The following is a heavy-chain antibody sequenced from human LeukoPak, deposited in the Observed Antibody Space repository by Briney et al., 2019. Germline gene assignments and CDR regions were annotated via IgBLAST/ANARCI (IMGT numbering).Heavy chain of an antibody. CDR2: IYYSGST. CDR3: ASGQYDYVWGSYRPGAFDI. V-gene: IGHV4-59*01. J-gene: IGHJ3*02. D-gene: IGHD3-16*02. CDR1: GGSISSYY. Sequence: SETLSLTCTVSGGSISSYYWSWIRQPPGKGLEWIGYIYYSGSTNYNPSLKSRVTISVDTSKNQFSLKLSSVTAADTAVYYCASGQYDYVWGSYRPGAFDIWGQGTMVTVSS.